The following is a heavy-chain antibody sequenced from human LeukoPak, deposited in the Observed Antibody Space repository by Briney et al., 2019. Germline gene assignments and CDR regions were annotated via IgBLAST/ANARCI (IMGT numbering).Heavy chain of an antibody. J-gene: IGHJ3*02. D-gene: IGHD3-9*01. CDR3: ARDGNWLLTGGAFDI. V-gene: IGHV1-46*01. CDR2: INPSGGST. Sequence: ASVKVSCKASGYTFTSYYMHWVRQAPGQGLEWMGIINPSGGSTSYAQKFQGRVTMTRDTSTSTVYMELSSLRSEDTAVYYCARDGNWLLTGGAFDIWGQGTMVTVSS. CDR1: GYTFTSYY.